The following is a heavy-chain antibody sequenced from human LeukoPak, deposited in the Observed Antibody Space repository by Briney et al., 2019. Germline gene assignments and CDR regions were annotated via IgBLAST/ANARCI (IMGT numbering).Heavy chain of an antibody. CDR2: ISAYNGNT. D-gene: IGHD5-18*01. J-gene: IGHJ4*02. CDR3: ARDTAMADFDY. CDR1: GYTFTSYG. Sequence: ASVTVSCKASGYTFTSYGISWVRQAPGQGLEGMGWISAYNGNTNYAQKLQGRVTMTTDTSTSTAYMELRSLRSDDTAVYYCARDTAMADFDYWGQGTLVTVSS. V-gene: IGHV1-18*01.